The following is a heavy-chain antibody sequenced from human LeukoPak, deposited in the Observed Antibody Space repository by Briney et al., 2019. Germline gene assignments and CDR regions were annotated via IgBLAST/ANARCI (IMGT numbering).Heavy chain of an antibody. CDR2: ISGSGGST. J-gene: IGHJ4*02. D-gene: IGHD3-22*01. CDR3: AKTPPRDSSGYYYYFDY. V-gene: IGHV3-23*01. CDR1: GLTFSSYA. Sequence: GGSLRLSCAASGLTFSSYATSWVRQAPGKGLEWVSAISGSGGSTYYADSVQGRFTISRDNFKNTLYLQMNSLRAEDTAVYYCAKTPPRDSSGYYYYFDYWGQGTLVTVSS.